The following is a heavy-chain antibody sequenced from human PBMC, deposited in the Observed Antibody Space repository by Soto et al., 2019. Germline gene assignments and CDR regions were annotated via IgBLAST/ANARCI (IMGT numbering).Heavy chain of an antibody. V-gene: IGHV3-21*01. D-gene: IGHD3-3*01. CDR3: ARVYYDFWSGYSPRFSYYGMDV. J-gene: IGHJ6*02. CDR2: ISSSSSYL. CDR1: GFNFSSYS. Sequence: GGSLRLSCAASGFNFSSYSMNWVRQAPGKGLEWVSSISSSSSYLYYADSVKGRFTISRDNAKNSLYLQMNSLRAEDTAVYYCARVYYDFWSGYSPRFSYYGMDVWGQGTTVTVSS.